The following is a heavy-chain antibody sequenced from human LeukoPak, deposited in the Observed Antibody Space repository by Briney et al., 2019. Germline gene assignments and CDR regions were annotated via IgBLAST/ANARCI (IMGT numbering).Heavy chain of an antibody. CDR2: TYYRYKWYN. CDR3: ARGEVTYRIAARPDY. V-gene: IGHV6-1*01. Sequence: SQTLSLTCAISGDSVSSSRATWNWISQSPARGLEWLGRTYYRYKWYNDYAVSVKSRITIYPDTSKNHSSLQLNSVTPKDTAVYYCARGEVTYRIAARPDYWGQGTLVTVSS. J-gene: IGHJ4*02. D-gene: IGHD6-6*01. CDR1: GDSVSSSRAT.